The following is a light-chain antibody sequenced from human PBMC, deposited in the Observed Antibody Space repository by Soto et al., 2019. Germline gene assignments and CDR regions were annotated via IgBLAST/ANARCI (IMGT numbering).Light chain of an antibody. CDR1: QTISTW. CDR2: DAS. CDR3: QQYTNTNNPWM. Sequence: DIQMTQSPPTLSASVGDRFTITCRAIQTISTWMAWYQQKPGKAPKLLVYDASTLQSGVASRFSGSGSGTEFTLIISGLQPDDSATYYCQQYTNTNNPWMFGQGTKVDIK. V-gene: IGKV1-5*01. J-gene: IGKJ1*01.